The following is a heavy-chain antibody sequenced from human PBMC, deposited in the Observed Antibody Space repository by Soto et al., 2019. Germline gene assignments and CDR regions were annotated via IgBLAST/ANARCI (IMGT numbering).Heavy chain of an antibody. V-gene: IGHV1-2*02. CDR3: ATSSDWSPLLDY. CDR2: INNGGGT. CDR1: RSTFTNFY. J-gene: IGHJ4*02. D-gene: IGHD6-19*01. Sequence: ASVKVSCKASRSTFTNFYLHWVRQAPGQRPEWMGWINNGGGTIYAQKFRGRLTMTRDTSITTAYMELSRLSSDDTAFYYCATSSDWSPLLDYWGQGTLVTVSS.